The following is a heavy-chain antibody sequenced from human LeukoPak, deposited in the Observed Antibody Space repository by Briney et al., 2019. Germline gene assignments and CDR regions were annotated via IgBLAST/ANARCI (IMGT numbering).Heavy chain of an antibody. CDR3: ARGRGDY. CDR2: ISAYNGNT. D-gene: IGHD3-16*01. Sequence: ASVRVSCKASGYSFTNYYMHWVRQAPGQGLEWMGWISAYNGNTNYAQKLQGRVTVTTDTSTSTAYMELRSLRSDDTAVYYCARGRGDYWGQGTLVTVSS. V-gene: IGHV1-18*04. CDR1: GYSFTNYY. J-gene: IGHJ4*02.